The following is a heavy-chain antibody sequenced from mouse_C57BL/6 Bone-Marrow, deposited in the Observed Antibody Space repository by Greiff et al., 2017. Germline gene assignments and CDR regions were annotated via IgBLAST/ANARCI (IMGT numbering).Heavy chain of an antibody. CDR2: IDPSDSYT. J-gene: IGHJ3*01. D-gene: IGHD1-1*01. CDR1: GYTFTSYW. V-gene: IGHV1-50*01. CDR3: ARGDYYGSGYVAY. Sequence: VQLQQPGAELVKPGASVKLSCKASGYTFTSYWMQWVKQRAGQGLEWIGEIDPSDSYTNYNQKFKGKATLTVDTSSSTAYMQLSGLTSEDAAVYYWARGDYYGSGYVAYWGQGTLVTVSA.